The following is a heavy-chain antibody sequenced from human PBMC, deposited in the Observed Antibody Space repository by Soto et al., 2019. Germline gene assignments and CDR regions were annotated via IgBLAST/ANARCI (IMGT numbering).Heavy chain of an antibody. CDR3: ARDRLVRGYYYYSMDV. Sequence: SETLSLTCAVYGGSFSGYYWSWIRQPPGKGLEWIGEINHSGSTNYNPSLKSRVTISVDTSKNQFSLKLSSVTAADTAVYYCARDRLVRGYYYYSMDVWGQGTTVTVSS. V-gene: IGHV4-34*01. J-gene: IGHJ6*02. CDR2: INHSGST. D-gene: IGHD6-19*01. CDR1: GGSFSGYY.